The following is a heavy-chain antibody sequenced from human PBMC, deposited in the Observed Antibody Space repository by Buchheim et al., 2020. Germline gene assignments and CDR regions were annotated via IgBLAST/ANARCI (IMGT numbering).Heavy chain of an antibody. CDR3: AKGRGESSF. D-gene: IGHD3-10*01. J-gene: IGHJ4*02. Sequence: QVQLVESGGGVVQPGRSLRLSCAASGFTFSSYAMHWVRQAPGKGLEWVAVISYDGSNKYYADSVKGRFTISRDNSKNTVYLQMNSLRAEDTAIYYCAKGRGESSFWGQGTL. V-gene: IGHV3-30-3*01. CDR2: ISYDGSNK. CDR1: GFTFSSYA.